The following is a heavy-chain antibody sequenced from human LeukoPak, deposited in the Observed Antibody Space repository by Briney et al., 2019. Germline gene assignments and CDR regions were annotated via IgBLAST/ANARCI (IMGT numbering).Heavy chain of an antibody. V-gene: IGHV1-8*01. CDR2: MNPNSGNT. CDR3: ASSGYYGSGSYDYYYGMDV. J-gene: IGHJ6*02. D-gene: IGHD3-10*01. CDR1: GYTFTSYD. Sequence: ASVKVSCKASGYTFTSYDINWVRQATGQGLEWMGWMNPNSGNTGYAQKFQGRVTMTRNTSISTAYMELSSLRSEDTAVYYCASSGYYGSGSYDYYYGMDVWGQGTTVTVSS.